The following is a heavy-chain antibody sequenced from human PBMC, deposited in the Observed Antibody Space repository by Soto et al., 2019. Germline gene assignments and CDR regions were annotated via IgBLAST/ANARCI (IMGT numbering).Heavy chain of an antibody. V-gene: IGHV5-51*01. CDR1: GYSFTSYW. D-gene: IGHD2-15*01. Sequence: PGESLKISCKGSGYSFTSYWIGWVRQMPGKGLEWMGIIYPGDSDTRYSPSFQGQVIISADKSISTAYLQWSSLKASDTAMYYCARFTVVVAAEYYFDYWGQGTLVTVSS. CDR2: IYPGDSDT. CDR3: ARFTVVVAAEYYFDY. J-gene: IGHJ4*02.